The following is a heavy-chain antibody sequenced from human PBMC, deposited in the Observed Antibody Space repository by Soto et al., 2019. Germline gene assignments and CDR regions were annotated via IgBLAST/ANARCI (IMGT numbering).Heavy chain of an antibody. CDR2: INPNSGGT. V-gene: IGHV1-2*02. D-gene: IGHD5-18*01. Sequence: ASVKVSCKASGYTFTVYYMHWVRQAPGQGLEWMGWINPNSGGTNYAQKFQGRVTMTRDTSISTAYMELSRLRSDDTAVYYCARSRGYSYGYVHYCGQGPLVTVSS. CDR3: ARSRGYSYGYVHY. CDR1: GYTFTVYY. J-gene: IGHJ4*02.